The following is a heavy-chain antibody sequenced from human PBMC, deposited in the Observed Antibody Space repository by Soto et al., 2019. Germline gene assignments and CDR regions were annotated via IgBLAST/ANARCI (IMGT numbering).Heavy chain of an antibody. CDR2: IWYDGSNK. CDR1: GFTFRSHG. CDR3: AREGYGGESPFDY. Sequence: QVKLVESGGGVVQPGRSLRLSCAASGFTFRSHGMHWVRQAPGKGLEWVAVIWYDGSNKYYADSVKGRFTISRDNSKNTLSLQMNSLRAEDTAVYYCAREGYGGESPFDYCGQGTLVTVSS. J-gene: IGHJ4*02. D-gene: IGHD2-21*01. V-gene: IGHV3-33*01.